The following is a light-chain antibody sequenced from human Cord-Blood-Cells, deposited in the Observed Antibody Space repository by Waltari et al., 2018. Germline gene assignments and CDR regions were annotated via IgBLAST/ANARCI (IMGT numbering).Light chain of an antibody. CDR1: QSVSSSY. CDR3: QQYGSSPPLT. V-gene: IGKV3-20*01. Sequence: EIVLTQSPGTLSLSPGERATLSCRASQSVSSSYLAWYQQKPGQAPRRLIYGASSRATGIPDRFSGSGSVTDFTLTISRLEPEDFAVYYCQQYGSSPPLTFGGGTKVEIK. CDR2: GAS. J-gene: IGKJ4*01.